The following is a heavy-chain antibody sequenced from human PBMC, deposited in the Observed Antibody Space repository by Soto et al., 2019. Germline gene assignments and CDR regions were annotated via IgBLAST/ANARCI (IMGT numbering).Heavy chain of an antibody. D-gene: IGHD6-19*01. CDR2: IWYDGSNK. Sequence: GGSLRLSCAASGFTFSSYGMHWVRQAPGKGLEWVAVIWYDGSNKYYVDSVKGRFTISRDNAKNSLYLQMNSLRAEDTAVHYCANRYSSGWDWNYFDYWGQGTLVTVSS. CDR3: ANRYSSGWDWNYFDY. CDR1: GFTFSSYG. V-gene: IGHV3-33*06. J-gene: IGHJ4*02.